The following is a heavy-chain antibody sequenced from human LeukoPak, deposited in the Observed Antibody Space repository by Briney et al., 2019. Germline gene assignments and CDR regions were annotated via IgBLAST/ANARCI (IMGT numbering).Heavy chain of an antibody. Sequence: SETLSLTCTVSGYSISSGYYWGWIRQPPGQGLKWIGSIYHSGSTYYNPSLKSRVTISVDTSKNQISLKLSSVTAADTALYYCARVWTDSGSYYDDRGAFDYWGQGTLVTVSS. D-gene: IGHD1-26*01. CDR1: GYSISSGYY. V-gene: IGHV4-38-2*02. J-gene: IGHJ4*02. CDR3: ARVWTDSGSYYDDRGAFDY. CDR2: IYHSGST.